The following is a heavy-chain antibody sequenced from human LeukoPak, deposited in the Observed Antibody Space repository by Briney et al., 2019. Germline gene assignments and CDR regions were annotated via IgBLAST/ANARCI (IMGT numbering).Heavy chain of an antibody. CDR2: ISAYNGNT. D-gene: IGHD3-3*01. Sequence: ASVKVSCKASGYTFTSYGISWVRQAPGQGLEWMGWISAYNGNTNYAQKLQGRVAMTTDTSTSTAYMELRSLRSDDTAVYYCARKTIFGSWFDPWGQGTLVTVSS. V-gene: IGHV1-18*01. J-gene: IGHJ5*02. CDR3: ARKTIFGSWFDP. CDR1: GYTFTSYG.